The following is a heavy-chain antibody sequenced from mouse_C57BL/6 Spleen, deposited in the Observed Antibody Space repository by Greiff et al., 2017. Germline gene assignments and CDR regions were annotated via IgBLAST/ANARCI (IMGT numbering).Heavy chain of an antibody. CDR3: TTPSADYGSSYWYFDV. D-gene: IGHD1-1*01. Sequence: VQLQQSGAELVRPGASVKLSCTASGFNIKDDYMHWVKQRPEQGLEWIGWIDPENGDTVSASKFQGKATITADTSSNTAYLQLSSLTSEDTAVYYCTTPSADYGSSYWYFDVWGTGTTVTVSS. J-gene: IGHJ1*03. CDR2: IDPENGDT. CDR1: GFNIKDDY. V-gene: IGHV14-4*01.